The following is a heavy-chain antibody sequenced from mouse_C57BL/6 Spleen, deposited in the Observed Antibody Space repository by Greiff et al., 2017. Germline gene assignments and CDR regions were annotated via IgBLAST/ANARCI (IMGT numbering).Heavy chain of an antibody. CDR3: ARGHYYGSSSDY. Sequence: VQLQQSGAELVKPGASVKISCKASGYAFSSYWMNWVKQRPGKGLEWIGQIYPGDGDTNYNGKFKGKATLTADKSSSTAYMQLSSLTSEVSAVYFCARGHYYGSSSDYWGQGTTLTVSS. CDR2: IYPGDGDT. J-gene: IGHJ2*01. D-gene: IGHD1-1*01. CDR1: GYAFSSYW. V-gene: IGHV1-80*01.